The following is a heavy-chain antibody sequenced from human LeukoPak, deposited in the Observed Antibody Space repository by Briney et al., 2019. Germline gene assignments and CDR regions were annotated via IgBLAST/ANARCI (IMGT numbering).Heavy chain of an antibody. CDR1: GFTFSNYW. CDR2: IKQDGSEI. Sequence: GGSLRLSCAASGFTFSNYWMDWVRQAPGKGLEWVANIKQDGSEIYYVDSVKGRFTISRDNAKNSLYLQMNSLRAEDTAVYYGSRSLDYWGQGTLVTVSS. V-gene: IGHV3-7*01. CDR3: SRSLDY. J-gene: IGHJ4*02.